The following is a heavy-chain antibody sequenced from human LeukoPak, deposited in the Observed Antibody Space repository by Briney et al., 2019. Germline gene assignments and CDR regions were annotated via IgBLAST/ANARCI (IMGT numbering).Heavy chain of an antibody. V-gene: IGHV4-34*01. CDR3: ARGLSSGYYYRVYYFDY. J-gene: IGHJ4*02. CDR2: ITHSGST. D-gene: IGHD3-22*01. CDR1: GGSFSGYY. Sequence: SEALSLTCAVYGGSFSGYYWSWIRQPPGKGLEWIGEITHSGSTNYNPSLKSRVTISVDTSKNQFSLKLSSVTAADTAVYYCARGLSSGYYYRVYYFDYWGQGTLVTVSS.